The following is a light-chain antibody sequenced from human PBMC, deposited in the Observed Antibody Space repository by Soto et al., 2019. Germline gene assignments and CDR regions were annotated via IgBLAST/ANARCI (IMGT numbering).Light chain of an antibody. CDR2: AAS. V-gene: IGKV1-39*01. CDR3: QQSYYTPLT. CDR1: QSMTTY. J-gene: IGKJ4*01. Sequence: DIQMTQSPSSLSASVGGRVTITCRTSQSMTTYVNWYQQKPGKAPKLLIYAASTLQTGVPSRFSGSGSGTAFTLTINSLQSEDFATYYCQQSYYTPLTFGGGTKVDIK.